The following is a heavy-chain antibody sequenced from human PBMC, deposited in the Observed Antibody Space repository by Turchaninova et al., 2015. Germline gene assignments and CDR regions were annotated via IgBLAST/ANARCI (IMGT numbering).Heavy chain of an antibody. CDR1: GGSIRSTTSY. V-gene: IGHV4-39*02. D-gene: IGHD2-8*01. CDR2: IYYSGST. Sequence: QLQLQESGPGLVKPSETLSLTCTVSGGSIRSTTSYWGWVRQPPGTGLEWIGSIYYSGSTYDNPSLKIRLTISVDTSKNHFSLKLSSVTAADTSIYYCARTDAIYGHPVDYWGQGSLVTVSS. J-gene: IGHJ4*02. CDR3: ARTDAIYGHPVDY.